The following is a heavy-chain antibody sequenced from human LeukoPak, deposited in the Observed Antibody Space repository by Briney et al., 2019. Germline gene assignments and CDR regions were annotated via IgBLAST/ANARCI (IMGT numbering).Heavy chain of an antibody. CDR1: GYTFISYY. V-gene: IGHV1-46*01. D-gene: IGHD3/OR15-3a*01. Sequence: GASVKVSCKASGYTFISYYIHWVRQAPGQGLEWMGIINPSGGSTSYAQKFQGRVTMTRDTSTSTVYMELSSLRSEDTAVYYCARVPGTGYYDYWGQGTQVTVSS. CDR2: INPSGGST. CDR3: ARVPGTGYYDY. J-gene: IGHJ4*02.